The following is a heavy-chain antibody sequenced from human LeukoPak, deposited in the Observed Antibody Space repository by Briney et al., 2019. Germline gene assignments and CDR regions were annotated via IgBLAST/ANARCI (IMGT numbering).Heavy chain of an antibody. D-gene: IGHD6-13*01. CDR3: ARIGYSSSCTDY. CDR1: GFIFSPC. J-gene: IGHJ4*02. CDR2: INQDGSVK. V-gene: IGHV3-7*01. Sequence: GGSLRVSCAASGFIFSPCMNWVRQAPGKGLKWVANINQDGSVKYYVDSVKGRFTISRDNAKNSLYLQVNSLRAEDTAVYYCARIGYSSSCTDYWGQGTLVTVSS.